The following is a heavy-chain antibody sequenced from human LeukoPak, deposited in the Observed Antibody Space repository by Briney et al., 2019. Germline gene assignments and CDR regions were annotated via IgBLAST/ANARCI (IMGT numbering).Heavy chain of an antibody. J-gene: IGHJ3*02. CDR1: GYTFTGYY. V-gene: IGHV1-2*02. D-gene: IGHD6-19*01. CDR2: INPNSGDT. Sequence: ASVKVSCKASGYTFTGYYMHWVRQAPGQGLEWMGWINPNSGDTNYSQKFQGRVSMTRDTSINTAYMELSRLTSDDTAMYYCARDLYSSGWTDAFDIWGQGTMVTVSS. CDR3: ARDLYSSGWTDAFDI.